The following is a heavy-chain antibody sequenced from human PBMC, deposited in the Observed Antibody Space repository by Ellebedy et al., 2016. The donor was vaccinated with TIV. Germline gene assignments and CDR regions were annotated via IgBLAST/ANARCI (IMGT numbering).Heavy chain of an antibody. V-gene: IGHV5-51*01. D-gene: IGHD1-14*01. J-gene: IGHJ4*02. CDR1: GYNFTHYW. CDR2: IWPGGSDT. Sequence: GESLKISCQASGYNFTHYWIAWVRQMPGKGLEFLGIIWPGGSDTKYSPSFQGQVTISVDKSINTTYLQWSSLKASDTAMYYCARDSGLDYWGQGTLVTVSS. CDR3: ARDSGLDY.